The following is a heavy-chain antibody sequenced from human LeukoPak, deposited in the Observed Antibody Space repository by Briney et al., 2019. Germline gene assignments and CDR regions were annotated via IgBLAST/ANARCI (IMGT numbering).Heavy chain of an antibody. J-gene: IGHJ4*02. CDR1: GFSFSSYW. D-gene: IGHD3-22*01. Sequence: PGGSLRLSCAVSGFSFSSYWMHWVRQAPGKGLVWVSRVSSDGSTTNYADSVKGRFTISRDNSKNTLYLQMNSLRAEDTAVYYCAKDRYYDSSGRFDYWGQGTLVTVSS. CDR3: AKDRYYDSSGRFDY. CDR2: VSSDGSTT. V-gene: IGHV3-74*01.